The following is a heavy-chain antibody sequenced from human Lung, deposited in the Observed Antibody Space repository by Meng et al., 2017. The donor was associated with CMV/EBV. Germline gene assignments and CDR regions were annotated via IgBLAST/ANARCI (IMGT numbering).Heavy chain of an antibody. Sequence: QASGPGLLKPSGTLSLTGAVSGGSIRSSNWWSWVRQPPGKGLEWIGEIYHSGSTNYNPSLKSRVTISVDKSKNQFSLKLSSVTAADTAVYYCARVVTALWGYYFDYWGQGTLVTVSS. CDR3: ARVVTALWGYYFDY. CDR2: IYHSGST. CDR1: GGSIRSSNW. V-gene: IGHV4-4*02. J-gene: IGHJ4*02. D-gene: IGHD2-21*02.